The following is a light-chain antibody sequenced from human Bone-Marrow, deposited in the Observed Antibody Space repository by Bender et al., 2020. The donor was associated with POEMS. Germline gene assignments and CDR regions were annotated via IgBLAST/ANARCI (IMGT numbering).Light chain of an antibody. CDR2: GVT. Sequence: QSVLTQPASVSGPPGQSITISCTGSSSDVGSYTFVSWYQQHPGKAPKLMIYGVTNRPSGVSNRFSGSKSGNTASLTISGLQAEDEADYYCSSYTSSKTWVFGGGTKLTVL. V-gene: IGLV2-14*03. J-gene: IGLJ3*02. CDR3: SSYTSSKTWV. CDR1: SSDVGSYTF.